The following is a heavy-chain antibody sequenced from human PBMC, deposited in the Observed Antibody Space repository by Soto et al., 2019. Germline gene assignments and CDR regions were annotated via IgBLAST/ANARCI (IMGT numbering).Heavy chain of an antibody. CDR1: GFTFSSYA. V-gene: IGHV3-23*01. Sequence: EVQLLESGGGLVQPGGSLRLSCAASGFTFSSYAMSWVRQAPGKGLEWVSAISGSGGSTYYADSVKGRFTISRDNSKNTLYRQMNSLRAEDTAVYYCATNRWSYSSSSRYYFDYWGQGTLVTVSS. CDR2: ISGSGGST. CDR3: ATNRWSYSSSSRYYFDY. D-gene: IGHD6-6*01. J-gene: IGHJ4*02.